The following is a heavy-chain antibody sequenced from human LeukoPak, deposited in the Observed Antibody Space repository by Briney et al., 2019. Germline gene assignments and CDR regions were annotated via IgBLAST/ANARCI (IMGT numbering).Heavy chain of an antibody. CDR3: AKVGPLGMIVVAISPLDY. V-gene: IGHV3-30*18. CDR1: GFTFSSYG. J-gene: IGHJ4*02. D-gene: IGHD3-22*01. CDR2: ISYDGSNK. Sequence: PGRSLRLSCAASGFTFSSYGMHWVRQAPGKGLEWVAVISYDGSNKYYADSVKGRFTISRDNSKNTLYLQMNSLRAEDTAVYYCAKVGPLGMIVVAISPLDYWGQGTLVTVSS.